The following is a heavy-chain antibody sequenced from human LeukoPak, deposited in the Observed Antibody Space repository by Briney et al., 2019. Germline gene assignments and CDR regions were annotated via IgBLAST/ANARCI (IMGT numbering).Heavy chain of an antibody. CDR3: ARGQGYYDSSGADFDY. Sequence: GGSLRLSCAASGFTFSSYWMHWVRQAPGKGLVWVSRINSDGSSTSYADSVKGRFTISRDNAKNTQYLQMNSLRAEDTAVYYCARGQGYYDSSGADFDYWGQGTLVTVSS. D-gene: IGHD3-22*01. V-gene: IGHV3-74*01. J-gene: IGHJ4*02. CDR2: INSDGSST. CDR1: GFTFSSYW.